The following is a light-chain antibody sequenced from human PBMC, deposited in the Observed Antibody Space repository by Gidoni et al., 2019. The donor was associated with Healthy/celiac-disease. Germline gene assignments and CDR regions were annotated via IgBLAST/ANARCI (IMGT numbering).Light chain of an antibody. CDR2: DAS. V-gene: IGKV3-11*01. CDR3: QQRSNWQLT. CDR1: QSVSSY. J-gene: IGKJ4*01. Sequence: EIVLTQSPATLSLSPGERATLSGRASQSVSSYLAWYQQKPGQAPRLLIYDASNRATGIPARFSGSGSGTDFTLTISSLEPEDFAVYYCQQRSNWQLTFGGXTKVEIK.